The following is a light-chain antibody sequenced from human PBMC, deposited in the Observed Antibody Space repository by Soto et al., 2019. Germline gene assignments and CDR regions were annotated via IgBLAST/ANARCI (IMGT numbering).Light chain of an antibody. V-gene: IGLV2-14*01. Sequence: QSALTQPASVSGSPGQSIAISCTGTSGDVGGYDYVAWYQQHPGKAPKLMIYDVSNRPSGVSNRFSGSKSGNTASLTISGLQAEDEADYYCSSYTSSNTYVFGTGTKLTVL. CDR1: SGDVGGYDY. CDR3: SSYTSSNTYV. CDR2: DVS. J-gene: IGLJ1*01.